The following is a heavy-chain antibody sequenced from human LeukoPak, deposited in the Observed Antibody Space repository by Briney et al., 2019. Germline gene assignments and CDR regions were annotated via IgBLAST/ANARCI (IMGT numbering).Heavy chain of an antibody. Sequence: SETLSLTCTVSGGSISSSSNFWGWIRQPPGKGLEWIGSISYSGSTYYNPSLKSRVTISVDTSRNQFSLKLSSVTAADTAVYYCARLTPYSGSPLGDYWGQGTLVTVSS. CDR2: ISYSGST. V-gene: IGHV4-39*01. D-gene: IGHD1-26*01. CDR1: GGSISSSSNF. CDR3: ARLTPYSGSPLGDY. J-gene: IGHJ4*02.